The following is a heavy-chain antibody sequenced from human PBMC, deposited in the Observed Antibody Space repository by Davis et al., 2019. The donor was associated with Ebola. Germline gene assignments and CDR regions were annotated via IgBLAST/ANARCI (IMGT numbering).Heavy chain of an antibody. CDR3: ARYHGGTLDY. J-gene: IGHJ4*02. CDR1: GGSFSGYY. V-gene: IGHV4-34*01. Sequence: MPSETLSLTCAVYGGSFSGYYWSWIRQPPGKGLEWIGEINHSGSTNYNPSLKSRVTISVDTSKNQFSLKLSSVTAADTAVYYCARYHGGTLDYWGQGTLVTVSS. CDR2: INHSGST. D-gene: IGHD1-7*01.